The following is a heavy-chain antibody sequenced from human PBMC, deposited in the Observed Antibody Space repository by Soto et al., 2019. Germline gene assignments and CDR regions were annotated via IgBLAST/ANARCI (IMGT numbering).Heavy chain of an antibody. CDR3: AKDGILTPITMIVVVITQFDY. V-gene: IGHV3-23*01. D-gene: IGHD3-22*01. CDR1: GFTFSSYA. J-gene: IGHJ4*02. Sequence: PGGSLRLSCAASGFTFSSYAMSWVRQAPGKGLEWVSAISGSGGSTYYADSVKGRFTISRDNSKNTLYLQMNSLRAEDTAVYYCAKDGILTPITMIVVVITQFDYWGQGTLVTVSS. CDR2: ISGSGGST.